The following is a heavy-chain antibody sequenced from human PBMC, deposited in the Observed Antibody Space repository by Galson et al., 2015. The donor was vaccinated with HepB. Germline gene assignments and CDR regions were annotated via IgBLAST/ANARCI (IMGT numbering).Heavy chain of an antibody. D-gene: IGHD2-15*01. J-gene: IGHJ4*02. CDR2: IKQDGSEK. CDR3: ARAVGGGSVGYYFDY. Sequence: SLRLSCAASGFTFSSYWMSWVRQAPGKGLEWVANIKQDGSEKYYVDSVKGRFTISRDNAKNSLYLQMNSLRAEDTAVYYCARAVGGGSVGYYFDYWGQGTLVTVSS. CDR1: GFTFSSYW. V-gene: IGHV3-7*03.